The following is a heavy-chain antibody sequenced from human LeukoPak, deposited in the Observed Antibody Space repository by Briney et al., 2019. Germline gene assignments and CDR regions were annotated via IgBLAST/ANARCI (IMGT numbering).Heavy chain of an antibody. CDR2: IYYSGST. CDR1: GGSVNSGSYY. J-gene: IGHJ4*02. V-gene: IGHV4-61*01. Sequence: SETLSLTCTVSGGSVNSGSYYWNWIRQPPGKGLEWIGYIYYSGSTNYNPPLKSRVTISVDTSKNQFSLKLSSVTAADTAVYYCARAAYSGSYHSDYWGQGTLVTVSS. D-gene: IGHD1-26*01. CDR3: ARAAYSGSYHSDY.